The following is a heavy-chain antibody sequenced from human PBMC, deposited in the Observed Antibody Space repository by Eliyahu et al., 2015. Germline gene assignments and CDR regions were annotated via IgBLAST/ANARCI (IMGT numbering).Heavy chain of an antibody. Sequence: EVQLVESGGGLVQPGASLRLSCAASGFTFINYAXXWVRQAPGKGLECVSTISGIGDNSYYTDSVKGRFTVSRDNSKNMVYLQMDSLRAEDTAVYHCAKDIATLCRGPACYLRAFDFWGQGTVVTVSS. D-gene: IGHD2-15*01. CDR1: GFTFINYA. J-gene: IGHJ4*02. CDR3: AKDIATLCRGPACYLRAFDF. V-gene: IGHV3-23*04. CDR2: ISGIGDNS.